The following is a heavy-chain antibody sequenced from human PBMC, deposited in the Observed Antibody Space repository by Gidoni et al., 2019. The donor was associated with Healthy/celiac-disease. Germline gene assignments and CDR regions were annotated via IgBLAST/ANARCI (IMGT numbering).Heavy chain of an antibody. CDR3: ARTKWESNGPKDY. J-gene: IGHJ4*02. V-gene: IGHV1-8*01. CDR2: MNPNRSNT. CDR1: GYTFTSYD. D-gene: IGHD1-26*01. Sequence: QVQLVQSGAEVKKPGASVKVSCKASGYTFTSYDINWVRQATGQGLEWMGWMNPNRSNTGYAQKFKGRVTMTRNTAISTAYMGLSSLRSEDTAVYYCARTKWESNGPKDYWGQGTLVTVSS.